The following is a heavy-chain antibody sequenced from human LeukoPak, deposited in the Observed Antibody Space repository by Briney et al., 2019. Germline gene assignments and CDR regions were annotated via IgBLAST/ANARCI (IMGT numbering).Heavy chain of an antibody. CDR2: ISSSSSTI. CDR3: ARGPMVRGVINSYNWFDP. V-gene: IGHV3-48*01. D-gene: IGHD3-10*01. CDR1: GFTFSSYS. J-gene: IGHJ5*02. Sequence: GGSLRLSCAASGFTFSSYSMNWVRQAPGKGLEWVSYISSSSSTIYYADSVKGRFTISRDNAKNSLYLQMNSLRAEDTAVYYCARGPMVRGVINSYNWFDPWGQGTLVTVSS.